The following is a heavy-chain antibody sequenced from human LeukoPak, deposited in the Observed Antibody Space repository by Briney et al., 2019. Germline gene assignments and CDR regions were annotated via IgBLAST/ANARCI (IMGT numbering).Heavy chain of an antibody. D-gene: IGHD3-10*01. CDR2: IRYNGNNQ. J-gene: IGHJ6*03. CDR1: GFDFSYSG. V-gene: IGHV3-30*02. CDR3: AKDSAFYYIDV. Sequence: PGGSLRLSCAASGFDFSYSGMHWVRQAPGKGLEWVAFIRYNGNNQYYADSVKGRFTISRDNSKNTLYLQMNSLKGDDTAVYYCAKDSAFYYIDVWGKGTTVIISS.